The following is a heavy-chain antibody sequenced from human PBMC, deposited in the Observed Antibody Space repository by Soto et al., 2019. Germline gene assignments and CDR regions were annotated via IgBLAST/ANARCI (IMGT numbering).Heavy chain of an antibody. CDR3: ARLWGWFGDY. Sequence: QVQLQESGPGLVKPSETLSLTCTVSGGSISSYYWSWIRQPPGKGLEWSGYIYYSGSTNYNPSLKRRVTISVDTSKNQFSLKLSSVTAADTAVYYCARLWGWFGDYWGQGTLVTVSS. V-gene: IGHV4-59*08. CDR1: GGSISSYY. D-gene: IGHD3-10*01. CDR2: IYYSGST. J-gene: IGHJ4*02.